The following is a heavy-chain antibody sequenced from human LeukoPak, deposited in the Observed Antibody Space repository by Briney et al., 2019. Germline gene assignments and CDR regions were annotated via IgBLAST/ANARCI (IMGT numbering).Heavy chain of an antibody. CDR3: ARHRVAAAGTIGSKPFDY. D-gene: IGHD6-13*01. Sequence: SETLSLTXAVSGYSISSGYYWGWIRPPPGKGLEWIGSIYHSGSTYYNPSLKSRVTISVDTSKNQFSLKLSSVTAADTAVYYCARHRVAAAGTIGSKPFDYWGQGTLVTVSS. CDR2: IYHSGST. CDR1: GYSISSGYY. J-gene: IGHJ4*02. V-gene: IGHV4-38-2*01.